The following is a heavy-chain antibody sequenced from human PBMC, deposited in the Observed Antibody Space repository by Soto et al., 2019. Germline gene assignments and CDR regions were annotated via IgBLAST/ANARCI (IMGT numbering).Heavy chain of an antibody. V-gene: IGHV1-18*04. CDR2: ISAYNGNT. CDR1: GCTFTSYG. D-gene: IGHD3-9*01. Sequence: GASVKVSCKASGCTFTSYGISWVRQAPGQGLEWMGWISAYNGNTNYAQKLQGRVTMTTDTSTSTAYMELRSLRSDDTAAYYCARDLYHDILTGYPDFDYWGQGTLVTVSS. CDR3: ARDLYHDILTGYPDFDY. J-gene: IGHJ4*02.